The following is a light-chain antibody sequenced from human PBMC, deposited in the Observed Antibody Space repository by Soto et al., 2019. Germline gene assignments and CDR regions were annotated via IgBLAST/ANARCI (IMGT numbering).Light chain of an antibody. CDR1: SSDVGGYNY. V-gene: IGLV2-14*01. Sequence: QSALTQPASVSGSPGRSITISCTGTSSDVGGYNYASWYQQHPGKAPKLIIFEVSYRPSGISNRFSASKSGDTASLTISGLQADDEADYYCCSYTDSRTHIFGSGTKVTVL. J-gene: IGLJ1*01. CDR3: CSYTDSRTHI. CDR2: EVS.